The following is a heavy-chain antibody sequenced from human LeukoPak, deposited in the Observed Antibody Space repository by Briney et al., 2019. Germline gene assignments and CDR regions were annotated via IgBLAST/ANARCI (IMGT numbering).Heavy chain of an antibody. CDR1: GLTFINYW. V-gene: IGHV3-7*03. CDR2: INGDGSGK. D-gene: IGHD1-26*01. Sequence: GGSLRLSCAGSGLTFINYWMTWVRQVPGKGLEWVANINGDGSGKYYLPSVRGRFTISKDDAKDSLYLQMDSLRPEDTAIYYCARVEYSGNGNLYWGQGTLVTVSS. J-gene: IGHJ4*02. CDR3: ARVEYSGNGNLY.